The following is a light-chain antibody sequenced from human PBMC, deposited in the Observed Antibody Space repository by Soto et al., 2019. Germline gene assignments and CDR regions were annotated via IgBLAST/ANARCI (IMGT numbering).Light chain of an antibody. J-gene: IGLJ2*01. V-gene: IGLV2-14*01. Sequence: QSVLTQPASVSGSPGQSITISCTGTSSDIGGYNYVSWYQQYPGKAPKLMIFGVSDRPSGVSNRFSGSKSGTTAPLTISGLQAEDEAYYYCSSYKTSSTVVVFGGGTQLTVL. CDR2: GVS. CDR3: SSYKTSSTVVV. CDR1: SSDIGGYNY.